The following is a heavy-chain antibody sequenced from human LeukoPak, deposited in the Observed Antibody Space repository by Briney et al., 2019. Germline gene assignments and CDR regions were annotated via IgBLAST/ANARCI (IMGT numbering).Heavy chain of an antibody. V-gene: IGHV1-2*02. CDR3: AREGVPATTYMYY. Sequence: ASVKVSCKASGYTFTGYYMHWVRQAPGQGLEWMGWINPNSGGTNYAQKFQGRVTMTRDTSISTAYMELSRLRSDDTAVYYCAREGVPATTYMYYWGQGTLVTVSS. CDR2: INPNSGGT. D-gene: IGHD2-2*01. CDR1: GYTFTGYY. J-gene: IGHJ4*02.